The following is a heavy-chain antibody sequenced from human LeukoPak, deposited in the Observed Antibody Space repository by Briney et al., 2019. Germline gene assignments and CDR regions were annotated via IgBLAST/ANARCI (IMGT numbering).Heavy chain of an antibody. CDR3: ARGYYDSSGYLASWYFDL. CDR2: ISAYNGNT. CDR1: GYTFTSYG. J-gene: IGHJ2*01. D-gene: IGHD3-22*01. V-gene: IGHV1-18*01. Sequence: ASVKVSCKASGYTFTSYGISWVRQAPGQGLEWMGWISAYNGNTNYAQKLQGRVTMTTDTSTSTAYMELRSLRSDDTAVYYCARGYYDSSGYLASWYFDLWGRASLVTVSS.